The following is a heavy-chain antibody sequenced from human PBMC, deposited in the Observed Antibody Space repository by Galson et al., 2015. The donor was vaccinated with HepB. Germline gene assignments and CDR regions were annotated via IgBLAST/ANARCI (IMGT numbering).Heavy chain of an antibody. CDR1: GYTFTSYH. CDR3: ARGATITTSVDY. CDR2: INPSGGNT. D-gene: IGHD4-11*01. J-gene: IGHJ4*02. Sequence: SVKVSCKASGYTFTSYHMHWVRQAPGQGLEWMGIINPSGGNTNYAQKFQGRVTMTRDTSTSTVSMELSSLRSEDTAVYYCARGATITTSVDYWGQGTLVTVSS. V-gene: IGHV1-46*01.